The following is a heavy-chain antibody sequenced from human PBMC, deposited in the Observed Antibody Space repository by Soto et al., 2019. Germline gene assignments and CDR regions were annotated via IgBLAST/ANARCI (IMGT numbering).Heavy chain of an antibody. CDR1: GGSFSGYY. J-gene: IGHJ5*02. CDR3: ARGRNITMVRGVIADNWFYP. CDR2: INHSGST. D-gene: IGHD3-10*01. V-gene: IGHV4-34*01. Sequence: SGTLSLTCAVYGGSFSGYYWCWIRQPPGKGLEWIGEINHSGSTNYNPSLKSRVTISVDTSKNQFSLKLSSVTAADTAVYYCARGRNITMVRGVIADNWFYPWGQGTLVTVSS.